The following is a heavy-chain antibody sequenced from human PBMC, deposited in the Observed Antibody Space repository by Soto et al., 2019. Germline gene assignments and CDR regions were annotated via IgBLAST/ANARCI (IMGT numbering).Heavy chain of an antibody. D-gene: IGHD2-15*01. CDR3: APHVSCSGGSCQYDAFAI. CDR2: IGTSSGST. CDR1: GFTFSSYA. J-gene: IGHJ3*02. V-gene: IGHV3-48*01. Sequence: PGGSLRLSCAASGFTFSSYAMNWVRQAPGKGLGWISYIGTSSGSTLYADSVKGRFTISRDNAKNSLFLQMNNLRAEDTAAYYFAPHVSCSGGSCQYDAFAIRGQGTMVTVSS.